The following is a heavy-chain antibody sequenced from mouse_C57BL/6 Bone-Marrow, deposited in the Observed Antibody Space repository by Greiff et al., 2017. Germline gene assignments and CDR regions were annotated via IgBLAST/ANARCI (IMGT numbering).Heavy chain of an antibody. CDR2: INPDSSTI. CDR1: GIDFSRYW. Sequence: EVQGVESGGGLVQPGGSLKLSCAASGIDFSRYWMSWVRRAPGQGLEWIGEINPDSSTINYAPSLKDKFIISRDNAKNKLYLQMRKVRTEDTALYYGARYCGSGYVGWYFDVWGTGTTVTVSS. J-gene: IGHJ1*03. CDR3: ARYCGSGYVGWYFDV. V-gene: IGHV4-1*01. D-gene: IGHD1-1*01.